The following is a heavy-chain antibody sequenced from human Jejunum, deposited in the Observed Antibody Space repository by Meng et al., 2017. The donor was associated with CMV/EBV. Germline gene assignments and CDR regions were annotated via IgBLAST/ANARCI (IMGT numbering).Heavy chain of an antibody. V-gene: IGHV3-21*01. J-gene: IGHJ5*02. CDR2: VGGKSNSI. D-gene: IGHD3-10*01. CDR1: GCTFGIDS. CDR3: ARYMVWGEPNSFDA. Sequence: YGCTFGIDSMGGCGQVPGRGMEWVYSVGGKSNSICYGEAVKGQLTIYRDNAKNTLFLQMNRLRAEDSAVYYCARYMVWGEPNSFDAWGQGTLVTVSS.